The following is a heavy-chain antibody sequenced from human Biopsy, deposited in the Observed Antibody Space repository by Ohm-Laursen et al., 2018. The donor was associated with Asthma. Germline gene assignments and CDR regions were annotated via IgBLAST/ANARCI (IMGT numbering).Heavy chain of an antibody. CDR2: ISKDASTQ. CDR1: GFSFSNFA. Sequence: SLRLSCSATGFSFSNFAIHWVRQAPGKGLEWVGVISKDASTQDYADSVKGRFTMARDNSKNTLDLQMNSLREEDTAVYYCVRDGTDDAFDIWGQETVVSVSS. V-gene: IGHV3-30*01. J-gene: IGHJ3*02. CDR3: VRDGTDDAFDI. D-gene: IGHD1-1*01.